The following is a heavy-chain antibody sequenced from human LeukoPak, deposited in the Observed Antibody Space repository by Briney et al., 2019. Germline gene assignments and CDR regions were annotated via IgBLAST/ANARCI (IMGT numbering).Heavy chain of an antibody. CDR2: IYSSGTI. J-gene: IGHJ4*02. CDR3: ARHDKGFDY. Sequence: SETLSLTCTVSGGSISSYYWSWIRQPPGKGLEWLGYIYSSGTINFNPSLKSRLTMSVDTSKNQFSLKLSTVTAADTAVYYCARHDKGFDYWGQGTLVTVSA. D-gene: IGHD3-22*01. CDR1: GGSISSYY. V-gene: IGHV4-59*08.